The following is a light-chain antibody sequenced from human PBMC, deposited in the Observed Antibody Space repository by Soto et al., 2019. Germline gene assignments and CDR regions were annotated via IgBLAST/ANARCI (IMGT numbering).Light chain of an antibody. CDR1: QSVSSSY. Sequence: IRLTQSPGTLSLSQEERATLSCRASQSVSSSYLAWYQQKPGQAPRLLIYGASSRATGIPDRFSGSGSGTDFTLTISRVEPEDFAVYYCQQYVSLPITFGQGTRLAI. CDR3: QQYVSLPIT. V-gene: IGKV3-20*01. CDR2: GAS. J-gene: IGKJ5*01.